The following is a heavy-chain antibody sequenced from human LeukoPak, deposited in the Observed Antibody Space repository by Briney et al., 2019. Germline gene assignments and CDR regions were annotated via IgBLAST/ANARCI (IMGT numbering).Heavy chain of an antibody. CDR1: GGSISSGSYY. CDR3: ALTYYYDSSGYYYDY. D-gene: IGHD3-22*01. Sequence: SETLSLTCTVSGGSISSGSYYWGWIRQPPGKGLEWIGSIYYSGSTYYNPSLKSRVTISVDTSKNQFSLKLSSVTAADTAVYYCALTYYYDSSGYYYDYWGQGTLVTVSS. J-gene: IGHJ4*02. V-gene: IGHV4-39*01. CDR2: IYYSGST.